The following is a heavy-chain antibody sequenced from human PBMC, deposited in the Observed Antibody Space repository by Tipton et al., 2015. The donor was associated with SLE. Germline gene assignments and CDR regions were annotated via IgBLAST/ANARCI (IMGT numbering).Heavy chain of an antibody. CDR2: IYNSGST. Sequence: TLSLTCTVSGGSIRSSSYYWSWIRQPAGKGLEWIGHIYNSGSTNYNPSLKSRVTISVDTSKNQFSLQLSSVTAADTAVYYCALAPHFAFAFDIWGQGIMVTVYS. D-gene: IGHD3-3*02. CDR3: ALAPHFAFAFDI. CDR1: GGSIRSSSYY. J-gene: IGHJ3*02. V-gene: IGHV4-61*09.